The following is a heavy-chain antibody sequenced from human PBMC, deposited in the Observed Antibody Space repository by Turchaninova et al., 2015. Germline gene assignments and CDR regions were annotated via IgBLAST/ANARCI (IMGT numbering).Heavy chain of an antibody. CDR3: ARGGSMGFGVPLRGGLYF. Sequence: QVQLVQSGAEVKKPGASVKVSCKASGYTFSTYPMHWVRQAPGHRLEWMGCNNAGNGETKYSQKFQGRVTITRDTSGRTVYRERSNRGSEDTAGYYCARGGSMGFGVPLRGGLYFWGQGTLVTVSS. J-gene: IGHJ4*02. V-gene: IGHV1-3*01. D-gene: IGHD3-3*01. CDR2: NNAGNGET. CDR1: GYTFSTYP.